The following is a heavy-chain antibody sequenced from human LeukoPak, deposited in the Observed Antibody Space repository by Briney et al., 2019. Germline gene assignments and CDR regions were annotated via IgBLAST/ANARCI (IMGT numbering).Heavy chain of an antibody. V-gene: IGHV7-4-1*02. J-gene: IGHJ4*02. D-gene: IGHD4-17*01. CDR3: ARSNNDGDYLGVGFDY. CDR1: GYAFINYA. Sequence: GASVKVSCKTSGYAFINYAINWVRQAPGQGPEWMGWINTNTGNPTYAQGFTGRFVFSLDTSVSTTYLQISSLETEDTAIYYCARSNNDGDYLGVGFDYWGQGALVTVSS. CDR2: INTNTGNP.